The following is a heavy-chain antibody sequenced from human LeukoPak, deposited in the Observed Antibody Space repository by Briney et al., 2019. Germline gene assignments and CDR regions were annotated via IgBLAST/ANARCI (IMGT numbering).Heavy chain of an antibody. CDR3: ARLTTTVTTPFDY. V-gene: IGHV3-21*01. D-gene: IGHD4-17*01. Sequence: GGSLRLSCAASGFTFSSYHMNWVRQAPGKGLEWVSSISSSSSYIYYADSVKGRFTISRDNAKNSLYLQMNSLRAEDTAVYYCARLTTTVTTPFDYWGQGTLVTVSS. CDR1: GFTFSSYH. CDR2: ISSSSSYI. J-gene: IGHJ4*02.